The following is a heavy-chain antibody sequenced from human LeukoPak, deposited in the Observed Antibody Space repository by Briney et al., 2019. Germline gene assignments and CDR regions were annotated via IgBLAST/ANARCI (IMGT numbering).Heavy chain of an antibody. J-gene: IGHJ6*03. CDR2: INHSGST. V-gene: IGHV4-34*01. CDR3: ARERAYYDILTGYYRPYYYMDV. CDR1: GGSFSGYY. Sequence: KPSETLSLTCAVYGGSFSGYYWSWIRQPPGKGLEWIGEINHSGSTNYNPSLKSRVTISVDTSKNQFSLKLSSVTAADTAVYYCARERAYYDILTGYYRPYYYMDVWGKGTTVTISS. D-gene: IGHD3-9*01.